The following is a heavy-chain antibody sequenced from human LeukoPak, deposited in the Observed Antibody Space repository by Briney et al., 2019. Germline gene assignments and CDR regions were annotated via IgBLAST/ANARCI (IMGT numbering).Heavy chain of an antibody. V-gene: IGHV1-58*02. Sequence: KVSCKAXGFTFTXSAMQWVRQARGQRLEWIGWIVVGSGNTNCAQKFQERVTITRDMSTSTAYMELSSLRSEDTAVYYCAAGYSSGWYAGYFDYWGQGTLVTVSS. J-gene: IGHJ4*02. CDR3: AAGYSSGWYAGYFDY. D-gene: IGHD6-19*01. CDR1: GFTFTXSA. CDR2: IVVGSGNT.